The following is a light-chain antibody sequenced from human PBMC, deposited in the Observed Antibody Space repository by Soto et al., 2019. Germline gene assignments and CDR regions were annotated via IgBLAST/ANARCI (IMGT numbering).Light chain of an antibody. V-gene: IGKV3-11*01. CDR1: QNVNSY. J-gene: IGKJ3*01. CDR2: DAS. CDR3: QQRRNWPPAFT. Sequence: EIVLTQSPATLSLSPGERATLSGRASQNVNSYLVWYQHKPGQPPRLLIYDASKRATGIPARFSGSGSGTDFTLTISSLEPEDFAVYYCQQRRNWPPAFTFGPGTKVHIK.